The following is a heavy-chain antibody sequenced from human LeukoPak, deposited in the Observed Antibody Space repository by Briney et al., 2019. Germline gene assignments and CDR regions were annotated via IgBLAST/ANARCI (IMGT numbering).Heavy chain of an antibody. CDR1: GFTFSSYA. CDR2: ISYDGSNK. V-gene: IGHV3-30-3*01. CDR3: ARVPLTGTTWGAHDY. D-gene: IGHD1-20*01. Sequence: GGSLRLSCAASGFTFSSYAIHWVRQAPGKELEWVAVISYDGSNKYYADSVKGRFTISRDNSKNTLYLQMNSLRAEDTAVYYCARVPLTGTTWGAHDYWGQGTLVTVSS. J-gene: IGHJ4*02.